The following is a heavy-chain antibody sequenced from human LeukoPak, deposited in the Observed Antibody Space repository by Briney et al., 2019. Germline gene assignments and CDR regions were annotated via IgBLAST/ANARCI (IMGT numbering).Heavy chain of an antibody. Sequence: ASVKVSCKVSGYTLTELSMHWVRQAPGKGLEWMGGFDPEDGETIYAQKFQGRVTMTEDTSTDTAYMELSSLRSEDTAVYYCARDFGYTIFGVVTPFYYYYMDVWGKGTTVTVSS. CDR2: FDPEDGET. D-gene: IGHD3-3*01. CDR3: ARDFGYTIFGVVTPFYYYYMDV. J-gene: IGHJ6*03. CDR1: GYTLTELS. V-gene: IGHV1-24*01.